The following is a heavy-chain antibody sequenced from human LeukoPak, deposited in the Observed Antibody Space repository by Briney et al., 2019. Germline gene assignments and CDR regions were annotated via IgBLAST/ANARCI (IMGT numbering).Heavy chain of an antibody. D-gene: IGHD1-26*01. CDR2: IYYSGST. J-gene: IGHJ4*02. CDR3: ARQSGSYGGILDN. V-gene: IGHV4-39*01. Sequence: SETLSLTCSVSGGSITYSHYYWGWVRQPPGKGLEWIGGIYYSGSTYYNPSLKSRVTISVDTSRNEFSLRLSSVTTADTALYFCARQSGSYGGILDNWGQGILGTVSS. CDR1: GGSITYSHYY.